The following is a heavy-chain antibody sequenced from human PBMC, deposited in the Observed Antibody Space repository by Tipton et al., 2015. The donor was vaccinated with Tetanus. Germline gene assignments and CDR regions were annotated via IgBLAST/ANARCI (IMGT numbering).Heavy chain of an antibody. V-gene: IGHV5-51*01. CDR2: IYPGDSDT. Sequence: QSGAEVKKPGESLKISCKGSGYSFTSYWIGWVRQMPGKGLEWMGIIYPGDSDTRYSPSFQGQVTISADKSISTAYLQWSSLKASDTAMHYCARRGNGDSIYYYYGMDVWGQGTAVTVSS. CDR1: GYSFTSYW. J-gene: IGHJ6*02. D-gene: IGHD4-17*01. CDR3: ARRGNGDSIYYYYGMDV.